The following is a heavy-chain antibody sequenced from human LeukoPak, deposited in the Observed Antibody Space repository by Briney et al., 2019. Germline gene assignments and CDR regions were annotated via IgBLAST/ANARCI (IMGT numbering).Heavy chain of an antibody. CDR3: AGQRIAAADPSGGGWFDP. V-gene: IGHV5-51*01. Sequence: GESLKISCKGSGYSFTSYWIGWVRQMPGKGLEWMGIIYPGDSDTRYSPSFQGQVTISADKSISTAYLQWSSLKASDTAMYYCAGQRIAAADPSGGGWFDPWGQGTLVTVSS. D-gene: IGHD6-13*01. CDR1: GYSFTSYW. J-gene: IGHJ5*02. CDR2: IYPGDSDT.